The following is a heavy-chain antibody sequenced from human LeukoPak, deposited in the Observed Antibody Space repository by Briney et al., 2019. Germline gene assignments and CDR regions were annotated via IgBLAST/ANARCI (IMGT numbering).Heavy chain of an antibody. Sequence: SETLSLTCAVYGGSFSGYYWSWIRQPPGKGLEWIGEINHSGSTNYNPSLKSRVTISVDTSKNQFSLKLSSVTAADTAVYYCARVLAAAATSYYLDYWGQGTLVTVSS. CDR2: INHSGST. CDR1: GGSFSGYY. CDR3: ARVLAAAATSYYLDY. J-gene: IGHJ4*02. D-gene: IGHD6-13*01. V-gene: IGHV4-34*01.